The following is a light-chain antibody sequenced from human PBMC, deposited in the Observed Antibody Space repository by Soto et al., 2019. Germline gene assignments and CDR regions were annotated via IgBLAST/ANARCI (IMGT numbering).Light chain of an antibody. CDR2: EGT. V-gene: IGLV2-23*01. CDR1: SSDVGGYNL. J-gene: IGLJ1*01. CDR3: CLYIGATTYV. Sequence: QSALTQPASVSGSPGQSITISCTGTSSDVGGYNLVSWYQQHPGKAPKLMIYEGTKRPSGISNRFSGSTSVNSASLTISGLQADDEADYYCCLYIGATTYVFGTGTKVTVL.